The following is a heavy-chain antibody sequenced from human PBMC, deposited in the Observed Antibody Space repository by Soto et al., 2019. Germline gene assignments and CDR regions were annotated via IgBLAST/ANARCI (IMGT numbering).Heavy chain of an antibody. D-gene: IGHD3-10*01. Sequence: PSETLSLTYAVSGGSISSGGYSWSWIRQPPGKGLEWIGYTYHSGSTYYNPSLKSRVTISVDTSKNQFSLKLSSVTAADTAVYYCARAMVRGVYFDYWGQGTLVTVSS. CDR2: TYHSGST. CDR1: GGSISSGGYS. J-gene: IGHJ4*02. CDR3: ARAMVRGVYFDY. V-gene: IGHV4-30-2*05.